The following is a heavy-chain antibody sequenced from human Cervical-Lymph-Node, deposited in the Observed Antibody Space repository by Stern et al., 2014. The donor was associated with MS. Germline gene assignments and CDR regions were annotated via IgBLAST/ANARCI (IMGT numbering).Heavy chain of an antibody. CDR1: GGSISSGGYY. CDR2: IYYSGST. J-gene: IGHJ4*02. CDR3: ARVTNVGKKAPKYYFDY. V-gene: IGHV4-31*03. Sequence: QVQLQESGPGLVKPSQTLSLTCTVSGGSISSGGYYWSWIRQHPGKGLEWIGYIYYSGSTYYNPSLKSRVTISVDTSKNQFSLKLSSVTAADTAVYYCARVTNVGKKAPKYYFDYWGQGTLVTVSS. D-gene: IGHD3-3*01.